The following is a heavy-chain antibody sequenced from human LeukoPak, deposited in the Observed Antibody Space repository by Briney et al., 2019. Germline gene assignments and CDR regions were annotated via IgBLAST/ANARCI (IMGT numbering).Heavy chain of an antibody. V-gene: IGHV4-38-2*02. CDR1: GGSFSGYY. J-gene: IGHJ4*02. D-gene: IGHD3-22*01. Sequence: SETLSLTCAVYGGSFSGYYWGWIRQPPGKGLEWIGTIYHGGTTFYNPSLNSRVTMSADTSKNQFSLKLNSVTAADTAVYYCAREKGENYESSGYSDYWGQGTLVTVSS. CDR3: AREKGENYESSGYSDY. CDR2: IYHGGTT.